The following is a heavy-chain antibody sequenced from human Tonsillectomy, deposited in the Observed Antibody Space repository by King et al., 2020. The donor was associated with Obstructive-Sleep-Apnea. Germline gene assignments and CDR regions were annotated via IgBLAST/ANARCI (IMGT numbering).Heavy chain of an antibody. V-gene: IGHV4-30-4*07. J-gene: IGHJ4*02. Sequence: QLQESGPGLVKPSQTLSLTCAVSGGSISSGGYSWSWIRQPPGKGLEWIGYIYYSGRTYYNPSLKSRVTITVDTSKNQFSLKLTSVTAADTAVYYCARAEYYYGSGSYGTFDYWGQGTLVTVSS. CDR1: GGSISSGGYS. CDR3: ARAEYYYGSGSYGTFDY. D-gene: IGHD3-10*01. CDR2: IYYSGRT.